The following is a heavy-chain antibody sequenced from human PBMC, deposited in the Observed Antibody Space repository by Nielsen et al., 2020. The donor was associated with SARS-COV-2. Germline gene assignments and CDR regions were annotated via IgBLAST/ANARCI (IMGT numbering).Heavy chain of an antibody. CDR2: IYYSGST. CDR3: ARGGGSSGWPHYYYGMDV. Sequence: SETLSLTCTVSGGSISSYYWSWIRQPPGKGLEWIGYIYYSGSTNYNPSLKSRVTISVDTSKNQFSLKLSSVTAADTAVYYCARGGGSSGWPHYYYGMDVWGQGTTVTVSS. V-gene: IGHV4-59*13. CDR1: GGSISSYY. J-gene: IGHJ6*02. D-gene: IGHD6-19*01.